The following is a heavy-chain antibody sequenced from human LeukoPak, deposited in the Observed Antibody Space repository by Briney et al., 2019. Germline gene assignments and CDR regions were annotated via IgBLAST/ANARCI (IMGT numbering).Heavy chain of an antibody. Sequence: SGPTLVKPTQTLVLNCTFSGFSLINSGVGVGGIRQPPGKALQWLALIYWDDDKRYSPFLKSRLTISKDTSKNQVVLTMTNMDPVDTATYFCAHRLGQRRDWNYGKFDYWGQGTLVMVSS. D-gene: IGHD1-7*01. V-gene: IGHV2-5*02. CDR3: AHRLGQRRDWNYGKFDY. CDR2: IYWDDDK. J-gene: IGHJ4*02. CDR1: GFSLINSGVG.